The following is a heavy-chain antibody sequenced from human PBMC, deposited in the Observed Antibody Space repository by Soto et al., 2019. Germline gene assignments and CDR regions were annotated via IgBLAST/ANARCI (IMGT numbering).Heavy chain of an antibody. J-gene: IGHJ6*02. CDR2: ISAYNGNT. V-gene: IGHV1-18*01. D-gene: IGHD2-21*01. CDR3: ARGAFCGGATGCRDRDV. Sequence: QIQLVQSGGEVKKPGASVKVSCKSSGYKFISHSITWVRQAPGQGLEWMGRISAYNGNTNYAQKLQGRVTMTTDTSTNTAYMELRSLRSDDTAVYYCARGAFCGGATGCRDRDVWGQGTTVTVSS. CDR1: GYKFISHS.